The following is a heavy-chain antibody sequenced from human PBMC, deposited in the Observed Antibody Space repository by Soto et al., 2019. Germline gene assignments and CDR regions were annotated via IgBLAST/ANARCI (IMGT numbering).Heavy chain of an antibody. J-gene: IGHJ4*02. V-gene: IGHV3-23*01. CDR1: GFTFSIYA. CDR2: MSRTGDNT. Sequence: GGSLRLSCAASGFTFSIYAMTWVRQSPGKGLEWVSSMSRTGDNTYYADSVKGRFTISRDNSKNTLYLQMNSLRAEDTAIYYCAKDQSDSNPLYYFDFWGPGTLVTVSS. D-gene: IGHD3-22*01. CDR3: AKDQSDSNPLYYFDF.